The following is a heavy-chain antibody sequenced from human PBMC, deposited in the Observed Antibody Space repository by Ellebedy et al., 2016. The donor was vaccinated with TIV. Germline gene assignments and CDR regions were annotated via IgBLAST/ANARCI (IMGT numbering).Heavy chain of an antibody. J-gene: IGHJ4*01. Sequence: PGGSLRLSCAASGLNFRGYGMHWVRQAPGKGLEWVSYMQYDGSDVCYVDSVKGRFTISRDNSKNTLYLQMNSLRDEDTAVYYCASKAAAFYFDYWGHGTLVTVSS. V-gene: IGHV3-30*02. CDR2: MQYDGSDV. CDR3: ASKAAAFYFDY. D-gene: IGHD6-13*01. CDR1: GLNFRGYG.